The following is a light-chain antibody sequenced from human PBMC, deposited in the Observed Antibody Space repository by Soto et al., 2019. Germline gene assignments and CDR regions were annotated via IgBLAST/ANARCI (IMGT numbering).Light chain of an antibody. CDR1: QSVSSSY. Sequence: ELVMTQSPGTLSLSPGERATLSCRASQSVSSSYLAWYQQKPGPAPRLLIYGASSRATGLPDRFSGSGSGTDFTINISRLEPEDLAVYYCQQYCSSLWTFGQGTKVEIK. CDR3: QQYCSSLWT. CDR2: GAS. V-gene: IGKV3-20*01. J-gene: IGKJ1*01.